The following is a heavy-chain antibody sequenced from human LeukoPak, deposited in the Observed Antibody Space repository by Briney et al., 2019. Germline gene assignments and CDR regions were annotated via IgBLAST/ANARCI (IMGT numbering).Heavy chain of an antibody. CDR3: ARASGYSSGWYVY. D-gene: IGHD6-19*01. CDR1: GYTFTSYG. J-gene: IGHJ4*02. CDR2: ISAYNGNT. Sequence: ASVKVSCKASGYTFTSYGISWVRQAPGQGLEWMGWISAYNGNTNYAQKLQGRVTMTTDTSTITVYMELSSLRSEDTAVYYCARASGYSSGWYVYWGQGTLVTVSS. V-gene: IGHV1-18*01.